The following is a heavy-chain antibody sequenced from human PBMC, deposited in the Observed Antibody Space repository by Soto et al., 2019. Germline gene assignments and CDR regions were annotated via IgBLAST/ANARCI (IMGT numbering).Heavy chain of an antibody. CDR1: GFTFSSSA. V-gene: IGHV3-23*01. D-gene: IGHD6-19*01. CDR3: AICTVDTIVTSGWCHYLDP. J-gene: IGHJ5*02. CDR2: VSGSGGTT. Sequence: EVQLLDSGGGLVQPGGSLRLSCAASGFTFSSSAMSWVRQAPGKGLEWVSAVSGSGGTTYYADSVRGRFTISRDNSKNTLYLQMNSLRAEDTAIYLCAICTVDTIVTSGWCHYLDPWGQGTLVTVSS.